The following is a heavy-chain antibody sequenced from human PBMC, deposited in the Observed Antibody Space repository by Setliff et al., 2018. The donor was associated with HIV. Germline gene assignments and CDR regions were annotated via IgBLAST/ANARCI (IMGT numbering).Heavy chain of an antibody. CDR1: GGTLGIYG. Sequence: SVKVSCKASGGTLGIYGISWVRQAPGQGLEWMGGTIPMFGTANYAQKFQGRVTITTDESTNTGYMELSSLRSEDTAVYYCARESACSSTSCPKVLDYWGQGTLVTVSS. V-gene: IGHV1-69*05. CDR3: ARESACSSTSCPKVLDY. CDR2: TIPMFGTA. J-gene: IGHJ4*02. D-gene: IGHD2-2*01.